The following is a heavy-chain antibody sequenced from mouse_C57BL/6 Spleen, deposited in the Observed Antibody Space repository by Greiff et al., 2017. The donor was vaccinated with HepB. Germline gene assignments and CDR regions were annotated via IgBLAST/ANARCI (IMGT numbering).Heavy chain of an antibody. D-gene: IGHD2-3*01. V-gene: IGHV1-15*01. CDR2: IDPETGGT. CDR3: TRSGGLLRFAY. CDR1: GYTFTDYE. J-gene: IGHJ3*01. Sequence: VQLQQSGAELVRPGASVTLSCKASGYTFTDYEMHWVKQTPVHGLEWIGAIDPETGGTAYNQKFKGKAILTADKSTSTAYMELRSLTSEDSAVYYCTRSGGLLRFAYWGQGTLVTVSA.